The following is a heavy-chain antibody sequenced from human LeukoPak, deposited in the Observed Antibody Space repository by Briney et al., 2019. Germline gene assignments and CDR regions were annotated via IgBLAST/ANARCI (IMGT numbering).Heavy chain of an antibody. D-gene: IGHD2/OR15-2a*01. CDR3: ARDWFHAIDY. J-gene: IGHJ4*02. CDR1: GFTFSSYG. Sequence: PGGSLRLSCTASGFTFSSYGMNWVRQAPGKGLEWVSGITGRGEHMFYAGSVKGRFTISRDNSKNTLYLQMNSLRDEDTAVYYCARDWFHAIDYWGQGTLVTVSS. CDR2: ITGRGEHM. V-gene: IGHV3-23*01.